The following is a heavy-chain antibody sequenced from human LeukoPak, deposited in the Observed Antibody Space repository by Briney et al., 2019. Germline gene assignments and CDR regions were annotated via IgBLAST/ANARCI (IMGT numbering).Heavy chain of an antibody. V-gene: IGHV4-39*07. J-gene: IGHJ5*02. Sequence: SETLSLTCNVSGDSISSSYYYWGWIRQPPGKGLEWIGSIFYTGSIYHNPSLKSRVTISVDTSKNQFSLKLSSVTAADTAVYYCARARNCSSTSCYRSWFDPWGQGTLVTVSS. D-gene: IGHD2-2*02. CDR2: IFYTGSI. CDR3: ARARNCSSTSCYRSWFDP. CDR1: GDSISSSYYY.